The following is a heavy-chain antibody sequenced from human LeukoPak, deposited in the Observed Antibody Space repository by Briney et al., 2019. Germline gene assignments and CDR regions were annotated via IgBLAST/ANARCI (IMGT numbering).Heavy chain of an antibody. CDR3: TRSTAPGYHSSIDV. Sequence: GESLKISCKGSGYTFTTYWIAWVRQMPGKGLEWMGIIYPDDSDSDTTYRPSLQGQVTISVDKSINTAFLQWSSLKASDTAMYYCTRSTAPGYHSSIDVWGRGTMVTVSS. CDR2: IYPDDSDSDT. D-gene: IGHD1-14*01. V-gene: IGHV5-51*01. CDR1: GYTFTTYW. J-gene: IGHJ6*03.